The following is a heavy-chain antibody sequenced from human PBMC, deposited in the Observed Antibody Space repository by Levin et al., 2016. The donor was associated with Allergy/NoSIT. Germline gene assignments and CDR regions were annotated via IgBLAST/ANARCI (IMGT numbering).Heavy chain of an antibody. CDR2: IIPILGIA. Sequence: SVKVSCKASGGTFSSYTISWVRQAPGQGLEWMGRIIPILGIANYAQKFQGRVTITADKSTSTAYMELSSLRSEDTAVYYCSRITIFGVPNGAFDIWGPRDNGHRLF. D-gene: IGHD3-3*01. CDR3: SRITIFGVPNGAFDI. CDR1: GGTFSSYT. V-gene: IGHV1-69*02. J-gene: IGHJ3*02.